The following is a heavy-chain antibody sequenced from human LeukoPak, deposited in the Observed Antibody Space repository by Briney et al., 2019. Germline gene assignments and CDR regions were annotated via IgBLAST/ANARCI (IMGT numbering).Heavy chain of an antibody. J-gene: IGHJ4*02. V-gene: IGHV4-39*01. D-gene: IGHD3-10*01. CDR2: IFYSGST. CDR1: IGSITTSNYY. CDR3: GRRKGFGEGYFDY. Sequence: SETLSLTCTVSIGSITTSNYYCGWARHPPGKALEWIGNIFYSGSTYYSPSLKSRVTISVDTSKNQSSLKLTSVTAADTAVYYCGRRKGFGEGYFDYWGQGTLVTVSS.